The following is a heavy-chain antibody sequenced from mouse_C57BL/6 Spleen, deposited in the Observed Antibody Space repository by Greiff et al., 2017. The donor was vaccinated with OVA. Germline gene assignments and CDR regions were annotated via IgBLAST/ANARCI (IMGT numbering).Heavy chain of an antibody. Sequence: EVMLVESGGGLVKPGGSLKLSCAASGFTFSDYGMHWVRQAPEKGLEWVAYISSGSSTIYYADTVKGRFTISRDNAKNTLFLQMTSLRSEDTAMYYCARSDNYGSSLDYWGQGTTLTVSS. CDR1: GFTFSDYG. V-gene: IGHV5-17*01. CDR2: ISSGSSTI. D-gene: IGHD1-1*01. J-gene: IGHJ2*01. CDR3: ARSDNYGSSLDY.